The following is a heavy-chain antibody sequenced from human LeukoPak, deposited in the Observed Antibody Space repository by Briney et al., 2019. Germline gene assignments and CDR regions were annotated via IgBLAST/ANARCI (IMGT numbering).Heavy chain of an antibody. D-gene: IGHD2-2*01. CDR3: ARDIVVVPAAQKGTYNWFDP. V-gene: IGHV3-30*02. Sequence: GGSLRLSCAASGFTFSSYGMHWVRQAPGKGLEWVAFIRYDGSNKYYADSVKGRFTISRDNSKNTLYLQMNSLRAEDTAVYYCARDIVVVPAAQKGTYNWFDPWGQGTLVTVSS. J-gene: IGHJ5*02. CDR1: GFTFSSYG. CDR2: IRYDGSNK.